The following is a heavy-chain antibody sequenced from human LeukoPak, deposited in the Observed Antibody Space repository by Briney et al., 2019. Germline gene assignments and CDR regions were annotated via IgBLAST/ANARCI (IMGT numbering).Heavy chain of an antibody. J-gene: IGHJ4*02. CDR1: GFTFSSYS. D-gene: IGHD5-24*01. V-gene: IGHV3-48*04. CDR2: IRSSSSTI. CDR3: ARDSRWLLMGYFDY. Sequence: GGSMRLSSAPSGFTFSSYSMNWVRQAPGRGLEWVSYIRSSSSTIYYADSVKGRFTISRDNAKNSLYMQMNSLRAEDTAVYYCARDSRWLLMGYFDYWGQGTLVTVSS.